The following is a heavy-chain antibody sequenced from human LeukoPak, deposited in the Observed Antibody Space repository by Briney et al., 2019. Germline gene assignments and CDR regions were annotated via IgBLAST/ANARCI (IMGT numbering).Heavy chain of an antibody. J-gene: IGHJ4*02. CDR3: ARQIYGDYVDY. CDR1: GGSISSSSYY. CDR2: IYYSGST. Sequence: SETLSLTCTVSGGSISSSSYYWGWIRQPPGKGLEWIGSIYYSGSTYYNPSLKSRVTISVDTSKNQFSLKLSSVTAADTAVYYCARQIYGDYVDYWGQGTLVTVSS. D-gene: IGHD4-17*01. V-gene: IGHV4-39*07.